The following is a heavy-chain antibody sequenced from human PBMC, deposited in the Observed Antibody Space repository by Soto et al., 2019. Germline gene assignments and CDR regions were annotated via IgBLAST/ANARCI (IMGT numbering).Heavy chain of an antibody. V-gene: IGHV3-21*01. CDR2: ISSSSDYI. D-gene: IGHD1-1*01. Sequence: GGSLRLSCAASGFTFSTYTMNWVRQAPGKGLEWVSSISSSSDYIYYADSVKGRFTISRDNAKKSLSLQMNSLRAEDTAVYYCASQEVEPPPYYFDSWGQGTLVTVSS. CDR1: GFTFSTYT. J-gene: IGHJ4*02. CDR3: ASQEVEPPPYYFDS.